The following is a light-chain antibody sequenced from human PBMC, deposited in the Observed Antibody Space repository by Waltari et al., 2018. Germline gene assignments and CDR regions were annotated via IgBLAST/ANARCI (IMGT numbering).Light chain of an antibody. V-gene: IGKV1-33*01. Sequence: DIQMTQSPSSLSASVGARVTITCQASQDISNYLNWYQQKPGKAPKLLIYDASNLETGVPSRFSGSGSGTDFTFTISSLQPEDIATYYCQQLDTFGGGTKVEIK. CDR2: DAS. J-gene: IGKJ4*01. CDR3: QQLDT. CDR1: QDISNY.